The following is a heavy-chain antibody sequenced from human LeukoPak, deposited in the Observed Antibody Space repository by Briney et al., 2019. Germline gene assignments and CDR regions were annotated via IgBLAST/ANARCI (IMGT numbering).Heavy chain of an antibody. Sequence: GGSLRLSCAASGFTFSSYGMHWVRQAPGKGLEWVAVIWYDGSNKYYADSVKGRFTISRDNSKNTLYLRMNSLRAEDTAVYYCARGGITMIVVVIDYWGQGTLVTVSS. D-gene: IGHD3-22*01. CDR2: IWYDGSNK. CDR1: GFTFSSYG. CDR3: ARGGITMIVVVIDY. V-gene: IGHV3-33*01. J-gene: IGHJ4*02.